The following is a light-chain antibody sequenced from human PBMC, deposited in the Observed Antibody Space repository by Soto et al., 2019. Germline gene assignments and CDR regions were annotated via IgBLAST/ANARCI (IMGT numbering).Light chain of an antibody. CDR1: QSINSW. J-gene: IGKJ5*01. Sequence: DIQMTQSPSTLSAAVGDRVTITCRASQSINSWLAWYQQKPGEAPRVLIYKASNLESGVPSRFSGSGSGTEFTLTISSLQPDDFATYYCQQYNTYSTFGQGTRLEI. V-gene: IGKV1-5*03. CDR3: QQYNTYST. CDR2: KAS.